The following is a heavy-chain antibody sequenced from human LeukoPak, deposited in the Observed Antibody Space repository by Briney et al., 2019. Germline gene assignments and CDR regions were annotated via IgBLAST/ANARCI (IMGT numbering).Heavy chain of an antibody. V-gene: IGHV3-66*01. CDR2: IYRGGPT. J-gene: IGHJ3*02. CDR1: GLTVSSNY. Sequence: GGSLRLSCAASGLTVSSNYMSWVRQAPGKGLEWVSVIYRGGPTYYADSVKGRFTISRDNSKNTLYLQMNSLRAEDTAVYYCARDADRAFDIWGQGTMVTVSS. D-gene: IGHD3-22*01. CDR3: ARDADRAFDI.